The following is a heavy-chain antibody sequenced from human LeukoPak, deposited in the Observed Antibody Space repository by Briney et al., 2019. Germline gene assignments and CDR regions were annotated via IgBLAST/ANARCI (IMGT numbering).Heavy chain of an antibody. J-gene: IGHJ6*03. CDR3: ARGNMWDYRRYYYYMDV. CDR2: IYYSGST. D-gene: IGHD4-11*01. Sequence: SETLSLTCTVSGGSISSSSYYWGWIRQPPGKGLEWIGSIYYSGSTYYNPSLKSRVTISVDTSKNQFSLRLNSVTAADTAIYYCARGNMWDYRRYYYYMDVWGKGTTVTVSS. V-gene: IGHV4-39*01. CDR1: GGSISSSSYY.